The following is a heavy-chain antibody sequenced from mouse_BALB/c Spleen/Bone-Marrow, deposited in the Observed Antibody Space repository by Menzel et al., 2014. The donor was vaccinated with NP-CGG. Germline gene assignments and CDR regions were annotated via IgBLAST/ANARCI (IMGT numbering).Heavy chain of an antibody. D-gene: IGHD2-1*01. V-gene: IGHV1-61*01. CDR2: IHPSDSET. CDR1: DYSFTTYW. CDR3: AREKVYYGISWFAY. J-gene: IGHJ3*01. Sequence: QVQLQQSGTEVVRPGASVKLSCKASDYSFTTYWMNWVKQRPGQGLEWIGMIHPSDSETRLNQKFKDKATLTVDKSSSTAYMQLNSPTSEDSAVYYCAREKVYYGISWFAYWGQGTLVTVSA.